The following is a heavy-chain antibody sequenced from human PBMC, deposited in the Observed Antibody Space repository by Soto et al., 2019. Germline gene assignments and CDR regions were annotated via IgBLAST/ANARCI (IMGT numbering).Heavy chain of an antibody. Sequence: QVQLVESGGGVVQPGRSLRLSCVASGFTFSGYGMHWVRQAPGKGLEWVAIIRYDGSNIYYADSGRGRFAISRDNSKNTLFLRMDSLGAEDTAVYYCARDGVGATAFWGYLDYWGQGDLVTASA. J-gene: IGHJ4*02. CDR1: GFTFSGYG. CDR3: ARDGVGATAFWGYLDY. V-gene: IGHV3-33*01. CDR2: IRYDGSNI. D-gene: IGHD3-16*01.